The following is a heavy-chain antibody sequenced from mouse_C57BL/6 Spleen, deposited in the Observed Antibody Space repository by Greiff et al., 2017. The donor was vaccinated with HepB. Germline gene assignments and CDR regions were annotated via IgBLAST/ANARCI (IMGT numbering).Heavy chain of an antibody. Sequence: EVQLVESGPELVKPGDSVKISCKASGYSFTGYFMNWVMQSHGKSLEWIGRINPYNGDTFYNQKFKGKATLTVDKSSSTAHMELRSLTSEDSAVYYCARGGYYYGSSLNAMDYWGQGTSVTVSS. CDR2: INPYNGDT. CDR3: ARGGYYYGSSLNAMDY. J-gene: IGHJ4*01. D-gene: IGHD1-1*01. CDR1: GYSFTGYF. V-gene: IGHV1-20*01.